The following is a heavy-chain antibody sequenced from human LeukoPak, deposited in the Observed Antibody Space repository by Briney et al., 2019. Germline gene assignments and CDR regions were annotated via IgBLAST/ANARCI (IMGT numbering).Heavy chain of an antibody. Sequence: GGSLRLSCAASGFTFSNYEFNWVRQAPGKGLEWVSYISSSGHNIYYADSVKGRFTISRDNAKNSLYLQMNSLRAEDTAVYYCARDLVQLWSKDYWGQGTLVTVSS. CDR2: ISSSGHNI. D-gene: IGHD5-18*01. J-gene: IGHJ4*02. CDR3: ARDLVQLWSKDY. CDR1: GFTFSNYE. V-gene: IGHV3-48*03.